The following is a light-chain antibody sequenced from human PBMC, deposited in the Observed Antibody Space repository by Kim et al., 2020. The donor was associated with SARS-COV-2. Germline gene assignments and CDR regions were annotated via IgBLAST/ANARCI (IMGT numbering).Light chain of an antibody. J-gene: IGKJ1*01. CDR2: GAS. CDR3: QQYNNWWT. Sequence: SVSPGEKATLSGRASQSVSSSLAWYQQKPGQAPRLLIYGASTRATGIPARFSGSGSGTEFTLTISSLQSEDFAVYYCQQYNNWWTFGQGTKVDIK. CDR1: QSVSSS. V-gene: IGKV3-15*01.